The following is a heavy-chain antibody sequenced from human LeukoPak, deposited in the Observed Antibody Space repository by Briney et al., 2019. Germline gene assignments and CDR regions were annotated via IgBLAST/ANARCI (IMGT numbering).Heavy chain of an antibody. CDR1: GFTFGDYA. V-gene: IGHV3-49*03. J-gene: IGHJ4*02. Sequence: GGSLRLSCTASGFTFGDYAMSWFRQAPGKGLEWVGFIRSKAYGGTTEYAASVKGRFTISRDDSKSIAYLQMNSLKTEDTAVYYCTRDMDSSGYVPNYWGQGTLVTVSS. CDR3: TRDMDSSGYVPNY. D-gene: IGHD3-22*01. CDR2: IRSKAYGGTT.